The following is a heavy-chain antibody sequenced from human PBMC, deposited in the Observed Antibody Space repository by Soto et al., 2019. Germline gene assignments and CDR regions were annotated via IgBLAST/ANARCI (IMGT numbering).Heavy chain of an antibody. J-gene: IGHJ4*02. CDR1: GGTFSSYA. V-gene: IGHV1-69*13. Sequence: GASVKVSCKASGGTFSSYAISWVRQAPGQGLEWMGGIIPSFGTANYAQEFQGRVTITADESTSTAYMGLSSLRSEDTAVYYCASGIAVASFDYGGQGTLVTVSS. D-gene: IGHD6-19*01. CDR2: IIPSFGTA. CDR3: ASGIAVASFDY.